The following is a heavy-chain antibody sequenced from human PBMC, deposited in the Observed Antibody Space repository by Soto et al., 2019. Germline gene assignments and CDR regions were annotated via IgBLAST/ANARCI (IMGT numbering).Heavy chain of an antibody. D-gene: IGHD2-2*01. CDR3: ARSQGSSTSLEIYYYYYYGMDV. CDR2: IIPISDTT. J-gene: IGHJ6*02. CDR1: GGTFSSYA. Sequence: QVQLVQSGAEVKKPGSSVKVSCKASGGTFSSYAISWVRQAPGQGLEWMGGIIPISDTTNYAQKFQGRVTSTADESTGTAYMELSSLRSEDTAVYYCARSQGSSTSLEIYYYYYYGMDVWGQGTTVTVSS. V-gene: IGHV1-69*01.